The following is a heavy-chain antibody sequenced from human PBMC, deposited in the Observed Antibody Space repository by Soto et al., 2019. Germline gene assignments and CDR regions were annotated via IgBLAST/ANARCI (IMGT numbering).Heavy chain of an antibody. Sequence: ASVKASCKVSGYPFTSKAMHWVRQAPGQSPAWMGWINAGNANSKFSQKFLDRVTITSDKSERKAYLELSSLISEDTTIYCCARARDPNWSYIPFVYGGQGPLVTAST. J-gene: IGHJ4*02. CDR3: ARARDPNWSYIPFVY. CDR2: INAGNANS. CDR1: GYPFTSKA. V-gene: IGHV1-3*01. D-gene: IGHD1-7*01.